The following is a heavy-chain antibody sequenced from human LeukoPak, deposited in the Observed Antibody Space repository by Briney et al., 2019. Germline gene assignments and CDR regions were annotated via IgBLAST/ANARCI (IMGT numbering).Heavy chain of an antibody. D-gene: IGHD2-15*01. J-gene: IGHJ4*02. CDR3: ARARMQIVVVAAADY. Sequence: GGSLRLSCAGSGFTFNSYSMNWVRQAPGKGLEWVSSITSSSSYIYYAGSVKGRFTISRDNAKNSLYLQMNSLRAKDTAVYYCARARMQIVVVAAADYWGQGTLVTVSS. CDR1: GFTFNSYS. V-gene: IGHV3-21*01. CDR2: ITSSSSYI.